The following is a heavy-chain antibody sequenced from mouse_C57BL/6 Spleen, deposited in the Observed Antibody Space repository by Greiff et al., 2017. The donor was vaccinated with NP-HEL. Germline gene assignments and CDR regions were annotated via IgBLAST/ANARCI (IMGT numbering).Heavy chain of an antibody. D-gene: IGHD1-1*01. V-gene: IGHV10-1*01. CDR2: IRSKSNNYAT. Sequence: EVQVVESGGGLVQPKGSLKLSCAASGFSFNTYAMNWVRQAPGKGLEWVARIRSKSNNYATYYADSVKDRFTISRDDSESMLYLQMNNLKTEDTAMYYCVRHRDYGSSYNAMDYWGQGTSVTVSS. CDR3: VRHRDYGSSYNAMDY. J-gene: IGHJ4*01. CDR1: GFSFNTYA.